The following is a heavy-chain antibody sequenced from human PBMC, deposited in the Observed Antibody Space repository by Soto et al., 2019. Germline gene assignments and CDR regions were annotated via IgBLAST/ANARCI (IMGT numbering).Heavy chain of an antibody. V-gene: IGHV4-59*08. D-gene: IGHD3-10*01. CDR2: IYYTGRT. J-gene: IGHJ4*02. CDR3: ARRRDYHEAY. Sequence: QVQLQESGPGLVKPSETLSLTCAVSGGSVSDDYWSWIRRPPGKGMEWIGYIYYTGRTNYSPSRHSRVSMSLDTSKNPFSLTLTSVTAAVTAVYYCARRRDYHEAYWGRGALVTVSS. CDR1: GGSVSDDY.